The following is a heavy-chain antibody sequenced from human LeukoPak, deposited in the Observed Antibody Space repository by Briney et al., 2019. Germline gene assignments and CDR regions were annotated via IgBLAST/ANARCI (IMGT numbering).Heavy chain of an antibody. CDR3: AKDLSLGAIDY. CDR1: GFTFSSYG. J-gene: IGHJ4*02. V-gene: IGHV3-33*06. Sequence: GGSLRLSCAASGFTFSSYGMHWVRQAPGKGLEWVAVVWYDGSNKYYADSVKGRFTISRDNSKNTLYLQMNSPRAEDTAVYYCAKDLSLGAIDYWGQGTLVTVSS. D-gene: IGHD1-26*01. CDR2: VWYDGSNK.